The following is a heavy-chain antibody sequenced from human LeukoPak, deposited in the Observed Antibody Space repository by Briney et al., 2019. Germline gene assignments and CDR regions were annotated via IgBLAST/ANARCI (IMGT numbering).Heavy chain of an antibody. V-gene: IGHV4-34*01. CDR1: GGSFSGYY. J-gene: IGHJ4*02. D-gene: IGHD4-17*01. CDR2: INHSGST. Sequence: SETPSLTCAVYGGSFSGYYWSWIRQPPGKGLEWIGEINHSGSTNYNPSLKSRVTISVDTSKNQFSLKLSSVTAADTAVYYCASWSRKDYGDYYFDYWGQGTLVTVSS. CDR3: ASWSRKDYGDYYFDY.